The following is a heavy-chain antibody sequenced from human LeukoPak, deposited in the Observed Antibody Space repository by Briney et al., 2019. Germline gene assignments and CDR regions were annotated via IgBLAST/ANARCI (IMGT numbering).Heavy chain of an antibody. D-gene: IGHD4-23*01. CDR3: ARESATVAYDAFDI. Sequence: ASVKVSCKASGYTFTGYYMHWVRQAPGQGLEWMGWINPNSGGTNYAQKFQGRVTMTRDTSISTAYMELRSLRSDDTAVYYCARESATVAYDAFDIWGQGTMVTVSS. CDR2: INPNSGGT. CDR1: GYTFTGYY. V-gene: IGHV1-2*02. J-gene: IGHJ3*02.